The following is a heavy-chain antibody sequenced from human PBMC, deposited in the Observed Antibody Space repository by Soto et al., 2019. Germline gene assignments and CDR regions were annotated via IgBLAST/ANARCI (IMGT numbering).Heavy chain of an antibody. V-gene: IGHV4-39*01. CDR3: ARQPRGPGYGERGLYFDY. D-gene: IGHD3-16*01. Sequence: TSETLSLTCTVSGGSTNSRSDYWGWIRQPAGKGLEWIGSVYYSGSTHDNPSLQSRVTISVDTSRNQFSLNLISVTAADTAVYFCARQPRGPGYGERGLYFDYWGQGTLVTVSS. J-gene: IGHJ4*02. CDR2: VYYSGST. CDR1: GGSTNSRSDY.